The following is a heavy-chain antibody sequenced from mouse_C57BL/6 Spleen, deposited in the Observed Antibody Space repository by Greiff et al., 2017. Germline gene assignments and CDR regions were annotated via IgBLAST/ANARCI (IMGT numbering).Heavy chain of an antibody. CDR3: ASDYDDFDY. V-gene: IGHV1-26*01. Sequence: VQLQQSGPELVKPGASVQISCKASGYTFTDYYMNWVKQSHGKSLEWIGDINPNNGGTSYNQKFKGKATLTVDKSSSTAYMELRSLTSEDSAVYYCASDYDDFDYWGQGTTLTVSS. D-gene: IGHD2-4*01. CDR2: INPNNGGT. CDR1: GYTFTDYY. J-gene: IGHJ2*01.